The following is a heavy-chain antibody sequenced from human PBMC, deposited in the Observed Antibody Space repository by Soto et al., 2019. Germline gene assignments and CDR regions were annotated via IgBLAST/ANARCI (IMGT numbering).Heavy chain of an antibody. V-gene: IGHV3-53*04. Sequence: VQLVESGGGLVQPGGSLRLSCAASGFTVSSNYMSWVRQAPGKGLEWVSVIYSGGSTYYADSVKGRFTISRHNSKNTLYLQMNSLRAEDTAVYYCAREGYCSGGSCPRYWGQGTLVTVSS. CDR3: AREGYCSGGSCPRY. CDR2: IYSGGST. J-gene: IGHJ4*02. D-gene: IGHD2-15*01. CDR1: GFTVSSNY.